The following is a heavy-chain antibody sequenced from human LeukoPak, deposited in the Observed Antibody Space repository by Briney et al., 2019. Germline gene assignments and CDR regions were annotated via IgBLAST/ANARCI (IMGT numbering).Heavy chain of an antibody. CDR1: GFTFDDYG. CDR2: INWNGGST. Sequence: GGSLRLSCAASGFTFDDYGMSWVRQAPGKGLEWVSGINWNGGSTGYADSVKGRFTISRDNAKNSLYLQMNSLRAEDTAVYYCALLIDIVVVPAAPNYMDVWGKGTTVTVSS. D-gene: IGHD2-2*01. J-gene: IGHJ6*03. V-gene: IGHV3-20*04. CDR3: ALLIDIVVVPAAPNYMDV.